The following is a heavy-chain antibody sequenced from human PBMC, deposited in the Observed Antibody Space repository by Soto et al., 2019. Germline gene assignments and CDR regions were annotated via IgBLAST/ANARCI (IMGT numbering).Heavy chain of an antibody. CDR2: IYQSGST. J-gene: IGHJ3*02. Sequence: SETLSLTCAVSGGSLSSGAYSWSWIRQPPGKGLEWIGFIYQSGSTYYNPSLKSRVTMSLDRPKNQFSLKLSSVTAADTAVYYCARELLFYDSDGFSWDDAFDIWGQGTMVT. CDR1: GGSLSSGAYS. V-gene: IGHV4-30-2*01. D-gene: IGHD3-22*01. CDR3: ARELLFYDSDGFSWDDAFDI.